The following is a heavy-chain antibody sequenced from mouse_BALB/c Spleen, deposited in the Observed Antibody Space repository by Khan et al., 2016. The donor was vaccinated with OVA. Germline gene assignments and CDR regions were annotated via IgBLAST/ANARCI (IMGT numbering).Heavy chain of an antibody. Sequence: QVQLKESGPGLVQPSQSLSITCTVSGFSLTNFGVHWIRQSPGRGLEWMGVIWGGGSTDYRAAFISRLSISKDNTKSQVFFKMNSLQPNDTAIYSCASLYEYCEGIAYWGQGTLVTVSA. J-gene: IGHJ3*01. D-gene: IGHD2-4*01. CDR1: GFSLTNFG. V-gene: IGHV2-2*02. CDR3: ASLYEYCEGIAY. CDR2: IWGGGST.